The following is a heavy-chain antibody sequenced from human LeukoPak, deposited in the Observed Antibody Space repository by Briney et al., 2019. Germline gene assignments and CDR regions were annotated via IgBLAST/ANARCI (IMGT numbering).Heavy chain of an antibody. CDR1: GVSISSSY. Sequence: SETLSLTCTVSGVSISSSYWSWLRQPPGKGLEWIGYIHYSGSTYYNPSLKSRVTISVDTSKNQFSLTLSSVTAADTAVYYCARERGDSGFKFDPWGQGTLVTVSS. V-gene: IGHV4-59*12. D-gene: IGHD2-21*01. CDR2: IHYSGST. J-gene: IGHJ5*02. CDR3: ARERGDSGFKFDP.